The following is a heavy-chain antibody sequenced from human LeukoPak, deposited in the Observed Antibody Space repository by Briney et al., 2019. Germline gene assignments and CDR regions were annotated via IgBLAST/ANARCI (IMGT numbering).Heavy chain of an antibody. CDR3: ARVALEMATNRFDY. Sequence: GGSLRLSCAASGFTFSDYYMSWIRQAPGKGLEWVSYISSSGSTIYYADSVKCRFTISRDNAKNSLYLQMNSLRAEDTAVYYCARVALEMATNRFDYWGQGTLVTVSS. D-gene: IGHD5-24*01. CDR2: ISSSGSTI. CDR1: GFTFSDYY. V-gene: IGHV3-11*04. J-gene: IGHJ4*02.